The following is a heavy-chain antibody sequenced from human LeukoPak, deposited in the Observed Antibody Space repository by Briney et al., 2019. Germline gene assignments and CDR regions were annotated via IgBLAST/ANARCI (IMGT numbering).Heavy chain of an antibody. CDR2: IYPGGNT. D-gene: IGHD4-23*01. CDR1: GFTVSANY. CDR3: ARRAGGYSHPYDY. V-gene: IGHV3-53*01. Sequence: GGSLRLSCAASGFTVSANYMTWVRQAPGKGLEWLSVIYPGGNTYYADSVKGRFTISRDISKNTLYLQMSSLRAEDTAVYYCARRAGGYSHPYDYWGQGVLVTVSS. J-gene: IGHJ4*02.